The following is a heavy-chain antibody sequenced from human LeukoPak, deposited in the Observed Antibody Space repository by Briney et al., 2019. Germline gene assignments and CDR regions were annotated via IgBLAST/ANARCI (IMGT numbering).Heavy chain of an antibody. CDR2: IGSSSSYI. J-gene: IGHJ4*02. D-gene: IGHD6-6*01. CDR1: GFTFSIYS. V-gene: IGHV3-21*01. CDR3: ARDYSSSSFDY. Sequence: GGSLRLSCAASGFTFSIYSMNWVRQAPGKGLEWVSSIGSSSSYIYYADSVKGRFTISRDNAKNSLYLQMNSLRAEDTAVYYCARDYSSSSFDYWGQGTLVTVSS.